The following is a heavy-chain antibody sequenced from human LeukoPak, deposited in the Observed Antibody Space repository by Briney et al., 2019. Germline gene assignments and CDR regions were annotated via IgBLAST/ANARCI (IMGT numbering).Heavy chain of an antibody. CDR1: AYTFTGYY. CDR3: ARGSMIVVARNWFDP. J-gene: IGHJ5*02. V-gene: IGHV1-2*02. CDR2: INPNSGGT. D-gene: IGHD3-22*01. Sequence: AASVKVSSKPSAYTFTGYYMHWVRQAPRQRLEWMGWINPNSGGTNYAQKFQGRVTMTRDTSISTAYMELSRLRSDDTAVYYCARGSMIVVARNWFDPWGQGTLVTVSS.